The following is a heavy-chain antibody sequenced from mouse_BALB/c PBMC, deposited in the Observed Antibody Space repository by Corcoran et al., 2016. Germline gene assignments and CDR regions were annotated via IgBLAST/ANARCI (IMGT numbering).Heavy chain of an antibody. CDR3: ARWYYGVYFDY. CDR1: GYTFTDYV. J-gene: IGHJ2*01. V-gene: IGHV1-81*01. D-gene: IGHD1-1*01. Sequence: QVQLQQSGPELVKPGASVKMSCKASGYTFTDYVISWVKQRTGQGLEWIGEIYPGSGSTYYNEKFKGKATLTADKSSNTAYIQLSSLTSEDSAVYFCARWYYGVYFDYWGQGTTLTVSS. CDR2: IYPGSGST.